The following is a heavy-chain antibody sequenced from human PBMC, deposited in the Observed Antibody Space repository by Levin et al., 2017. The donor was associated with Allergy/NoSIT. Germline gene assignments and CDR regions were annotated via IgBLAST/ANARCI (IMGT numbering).Heavy chain of an antibody. CDR2: IYYSGST. CDR3: ARDTGVTLGPDFDY. D-gene: IGHD7-27*01. Sequence: SETLSLTCTVSGGSMSRYYWSWIRQPPGKGLEWIGYIYYSGSTNYNPSLKSRVTISVDTSNNQFSLRLSSVTAADTAVYYCARDTGVTLGPDFDYWGQGTLVTVSS. V-gene: IGHV4-59*01. CDR1: GGSMSRYY. J-gene: IGHJ4*02.